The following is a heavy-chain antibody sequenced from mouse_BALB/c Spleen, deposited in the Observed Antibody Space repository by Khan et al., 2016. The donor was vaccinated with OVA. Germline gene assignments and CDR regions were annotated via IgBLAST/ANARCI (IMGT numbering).Heavy chain of an antibody. CDR1: GYSITSEYT. J-gene: IGHJ3*01. Sequence: EVQLQESGPGLVKPSQPLSLTCTVTGYSITSEYTWNWIRQFPGNKLEWMGFISYSGNTRYNPSLKSRISITRDTSKNQFFLQLNSVTSEDTARYYCARKDYYDYDPFPYWGQGTLVTVSA. CDR2: ISYSGNT. CDR3: ARKDYYDYDPFPY. D-gene: IGHD2-4*01. V-gene: IGHV3-2*02.